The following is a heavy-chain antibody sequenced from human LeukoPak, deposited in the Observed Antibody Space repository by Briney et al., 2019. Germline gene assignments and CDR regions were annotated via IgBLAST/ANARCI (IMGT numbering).Heavy chain of an antibody. Sequence: SETLSLTCAVSGVSISRSYWWSWVRQAPGKGLEWIGEIYHSGGTNYNPSLKSRVTISVDKSKNQFSLKLTSVTAADTAVYYCARDLRGMVDYWGQGTLVTVSS. V-gene: IGHV4-4*02. CDR2: IYHSGGT. J-gene: IGHJ4*02. CDR3: ARDLRGMVDY. CDR1: GVSISRSYW. D-gene: IGHD3-16*01.